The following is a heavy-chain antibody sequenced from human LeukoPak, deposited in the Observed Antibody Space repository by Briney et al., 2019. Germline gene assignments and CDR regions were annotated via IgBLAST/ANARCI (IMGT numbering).Heavy chain of an antibody. CDR2: IWNDGSDK. CDR3: ARGLGSDYRDAFDI. V-gene: IGHV3-33*01. CDR1: GLTLRSFG. Sequence: GGSLRLSCEASGLTLRSFGMHWVRQAPGKGLEWVAVIWNDGSDKKYADSVKGRFTISRDNSKNTLDLQMNSLRTDDTGLYYCARGLGSDYRDAFDIWGQGTMVTVSS. D-gene: IGHD6-25*01. J-gene: IGHJ3*02.